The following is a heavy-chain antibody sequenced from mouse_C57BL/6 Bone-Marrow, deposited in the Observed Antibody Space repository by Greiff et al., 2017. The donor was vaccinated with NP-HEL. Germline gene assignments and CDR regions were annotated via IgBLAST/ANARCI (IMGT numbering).Heavy chain of an antibody. CDR2: INPNNGGT. V-gene: IGHV1-18*01. J-gene: IGHJ2*01. CDR1: GYTFTDYN. D-gene: IGHD4-1*01. Sequence: VQLQQSGPELVKPGASVKIPCKASGYTFTDYNMDWVKQSHGKSLEWIGDINPNNGGTIYNQKFKGKATLTVDKSSSTAYMELRSLTSEDTAVYYCAREGTGTLQDFDYWGQGTTLTVSS. CDR3: AREGTGTLQDFDY.